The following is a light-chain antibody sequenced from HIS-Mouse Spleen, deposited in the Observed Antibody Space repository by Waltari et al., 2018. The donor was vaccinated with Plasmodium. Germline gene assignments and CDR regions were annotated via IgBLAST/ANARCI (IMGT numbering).Light chain of an antibody. CDR3: CSYAGSSTFVV. V-gene: IGLV2-23*03. CDR2: EGS. J-gene: IGLJ2*01. Sequence: ITISCTGTSSDVGSYNLVSWYQQHPGKAPKLMIYEGSKRPSGVSNRFSGSKSGNTASLTISGLQAEDEADYYCCSYAGSSTFVVFGGGTKLTVL. CDR1: SSDVGSYNL.